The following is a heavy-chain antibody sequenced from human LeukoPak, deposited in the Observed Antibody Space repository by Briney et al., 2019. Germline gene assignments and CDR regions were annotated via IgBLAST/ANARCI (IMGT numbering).Heavy chain of an antibody. V-gene: IGHV1-69*05. CDR1: GGTFSSYA. CDR2: IIPIFGTA. CDR3: ASGDYGPYYFDY. Sequence: SVKVSCKASGGTFSSYAISWVRQTPGQGLEWMGGIIPIFGTANYAQKFQGRVTITTDESTSTAYMELSSLRSEDTAVYYCASGDYGPYYFDYWGQGTLVTVSS. D-gene: IGHD4-17*01. J-gene: IGHJ4*02.